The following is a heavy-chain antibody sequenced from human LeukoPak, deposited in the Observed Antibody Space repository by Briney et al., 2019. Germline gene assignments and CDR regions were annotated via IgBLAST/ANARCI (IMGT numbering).Heavy chain of an antibody. CDR3: AREGSYYDSSGYLMY. CDR1: GFTFSSYA. V-gene: IGHV3-23*01. Sequence: GGSLRLSCAASGFTFSSYAMSWVRQAPGKGLECISGFSGSGGSTYYADSVKGRFTISRDNAKSSLYLQMNSLRAEDTAVYYCAREGSYYDSSGYLMYWGQGTLVTVSS. CDR2: FSGSGGST. J-gene: IGHJ4*02. D-gene: IGHD3-22*01.